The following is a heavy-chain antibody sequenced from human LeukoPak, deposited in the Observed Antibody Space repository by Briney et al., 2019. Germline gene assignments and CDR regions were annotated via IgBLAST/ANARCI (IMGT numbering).Heavy chain of an antibody. CDR2: ISAYNGNT. D-gene: IGHD6-19*01. J-gene: IGHJ6*03. Sequence: ASVKVSCKASGYTFTSYGISWVRQAPGQGLEWMGWISAYNGNTNYAQKLQGRVTMTTDTSTSTAYMELRSLRSDDTAVYYCARTHSSGWYSVGYYYMDVWGKGTTVTVSS. CDR3: ARTHSSGWYSVGYYYMDV. V-gene: IGHV1-18*01. CDR1: GYTFTSYG.